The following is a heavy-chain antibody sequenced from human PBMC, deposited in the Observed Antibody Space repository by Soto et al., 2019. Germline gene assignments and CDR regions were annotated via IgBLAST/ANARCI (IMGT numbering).Heavy chain of an antibody. Sequence: SETLSLTCAVYGGSFSGYYWSWIRQPPGKGLEWIGEINHSGSTNYNPSLKSRVTISVDTSKNQFSLRLSSVTAADTAVYYCARGTGWVITRRSNWFDPWGQGTLVTVSS. V-gene: IGHV4-34*01. CDR2: INHSGST. J-gene: IGHJ5*02. D-gene: IGHD2-21*01. CDR1: GGSFSGYY. CDR3: ARGTGWVITRRSNWFDP.